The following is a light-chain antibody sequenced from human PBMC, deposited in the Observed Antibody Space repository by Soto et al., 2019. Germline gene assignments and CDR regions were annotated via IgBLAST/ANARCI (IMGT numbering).Light chain of an antibody. Sequence: QSALTQPASVSGSPGQSITISCTGTSSGVGSYSLVSWYQHHPGTAPQLMIYEEIKRPSVVSNRFSGSKSGNTASLTIAGLQAEDEADYYCCSYAGSRAEVFGTGTKVTVL. CDR1: SSGVGSYSL. CDR3: CSYAGSRAEV. V-gene: IGLV2-23*01. CDR2: EEI. J-gene: IGLJ1*01.